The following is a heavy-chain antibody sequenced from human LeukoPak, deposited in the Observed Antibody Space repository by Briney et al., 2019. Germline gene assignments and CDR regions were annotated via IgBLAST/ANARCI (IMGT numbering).Heavy chain of an antibody. CDR2: ISSNGGST. D-gene: IGHD6-13*01. V-gene: IGHV3-64*01. Sequence: GGSLRLSCAASGFTFSSYAMHWVRQAPGKGLEYVSAISSNGGSTYYANSVKGRFTISRDNSKNTLYLQMGSLRAEDMAVNYCARAGKAAAGTPWFDPWGQGTLVTVSS. CDR3: ARAGKAAAGTPWFDP. CDR1: GFTFSSYA. J-gene: IGHJ5*02.